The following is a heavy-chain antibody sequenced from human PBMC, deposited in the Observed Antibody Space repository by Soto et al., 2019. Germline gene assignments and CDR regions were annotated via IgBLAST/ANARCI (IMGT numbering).Heavy chain of an antibody. CDR1: RFDFTSYG. Sequence: PGGSLRLSCAASRFDFTSYGMHWLRQAPGKGLEWVPVMSNDGNNQFYADSVRGRFIISRDTSKNTLFLQMTSLRPEDTAVYHCARGFCANRGCYHFFDLWGPGALVTVSS. J-gene: IGHJ4*02. D-gene: IGHD2-8*01. CDR2: MSNDGNNQ. CDR3: ARGFCANRGCYHFFDL. V-gene: IGHV3-30*03.